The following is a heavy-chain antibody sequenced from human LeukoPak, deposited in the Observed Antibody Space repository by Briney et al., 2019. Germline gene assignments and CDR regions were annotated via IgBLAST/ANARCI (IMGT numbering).Heavy chain of an antibody. CDR3: ARGGNYDILTGYYRFDY. D-gene: IGHD3-9*01. V-gene: IGHV4-34*01. CDR1: GGSIRSDY. CDR2: INHSGST. Sequence: PSETLSLTCSVSGGSIRSDYWSWIRQPPGKGLEWIGEINHSGSTNYNPSLKSRVTISVDTSKNQFSLKLSSVTAADTAVYYCARGGNYDILTGYYRFDYWGQGTLVTVSS. J-gene: IGHJ4*02.